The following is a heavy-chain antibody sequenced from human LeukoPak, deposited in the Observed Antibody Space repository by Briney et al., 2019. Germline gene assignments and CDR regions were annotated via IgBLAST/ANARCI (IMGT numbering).Heavy chain of an antibody. D-gene: IGHD5-18*01. CDR2: IYSGGRT. CDR3: ARAKGGYSYGPIYFDY. CDR1: GFTFSSNY. Sequence: QPGGSLRLSCAASGFTFSSNYMSWVRQAPGKGLEWVSVIYSGGRTYYADSVKGRFTISRDISKNTLYLQMNSLRAEDTAVYYCARAKGGYSYGPIYFDYWGQGTLVTVSS. V-gene: IGHV3-53*01. J-gene: IGHJ4*02.